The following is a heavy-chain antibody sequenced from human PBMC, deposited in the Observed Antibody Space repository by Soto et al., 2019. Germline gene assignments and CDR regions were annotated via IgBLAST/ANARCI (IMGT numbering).Heavy chain of an antibody. J-gene: IGHJ4*02. D-gene: IGHD3-16*01. V-gene: IGHV3-74*01. Sequence: GGSLRLSCAASGFTFSTYWMHWVRQAPGKGLVWVSRIKTDGSVTTYADSVKGRFTTSRDNAKNTPYLQMNTLRAEDTAVYYCARDLGGSHDYWGRGTLVTVSS. CDR1: GFTFSTYW. CDR3: ARDLGGSHDY. CDR2: IKTDGSVT.